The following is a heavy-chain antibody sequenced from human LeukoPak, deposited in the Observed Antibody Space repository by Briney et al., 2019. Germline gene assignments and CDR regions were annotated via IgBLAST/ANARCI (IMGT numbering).Heavy chain of an antibody. Sequence: GGSLRLSCAASGFTFSSYSMNWVRQAPGKGREWVSSISSSSSYIYYADSVKGRFTISRDNAKNSLYLQMNSLRAEDTAVYYCARAPYSYDTFDYWGQGTLVTVSS. D-gene: IGHD5-18*01. CDR1: GFTFSSYS. V-gene: IGHV3-21*01. J-gene: IGHJ4*02. CDR3: ARAPYSYDTFDY. CDR2: ISSSSSYI.